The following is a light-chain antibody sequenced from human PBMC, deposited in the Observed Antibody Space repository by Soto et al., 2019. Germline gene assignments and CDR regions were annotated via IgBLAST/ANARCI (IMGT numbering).Light chain of an antibody. J-gene: IGLJ2*01. V-gene: IGLV2-23*01. Sequence: QSALTQPASVSGSPGQSITISCTGTSSDVGSYNLVSWYQQHPGKAPKLMIYEGSKRPSGVSNRFSASNSGNTASLTISGLQAEDEADYYCCLYATSSTSVVFGGGTKLTVL. CDR2: EGS. CDR1: SSDVGSYNL. CDR3: CLYATSSTSVV.